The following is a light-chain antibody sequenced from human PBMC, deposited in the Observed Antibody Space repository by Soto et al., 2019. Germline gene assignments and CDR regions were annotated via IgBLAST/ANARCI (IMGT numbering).Light chain of an antibody. Sequence: DIQMTQSPYSLSASVGDRVTITCRASQSISSYLNWYQQKPGKARKFLIYVASTLQSGVPSRFSGSGSGTDFTLTITSLQPEDFATYYCQQSYRSPYTFGQGTKLEIK. J-gene: IGKJ2*01. CDR2: VAS. CDR1: QSISSY. CDR3: QQSYRSPYT. V-gene: IGKV1-39*01.